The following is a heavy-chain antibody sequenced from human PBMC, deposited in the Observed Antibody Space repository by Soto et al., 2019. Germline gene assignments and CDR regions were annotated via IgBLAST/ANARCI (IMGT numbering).Heavy chain of an antibody. CDR2: INHSVGA. Sequence: SGTLSLTCADHGWSFRGYAWSCSREAPEKGLEWIGEINHSVGADYNPSFKSLVSISVDTSKIQFAQKLCAGTAAIAAVYFCATNLVFHYWGQGTLPTVS. D-gene: IGHD3-9*01. V-gene: IGHV4-34*01. CDR3: ATNLVFHY. CDR1: GWSFRGYA. J-gene: IGHJ4*02.